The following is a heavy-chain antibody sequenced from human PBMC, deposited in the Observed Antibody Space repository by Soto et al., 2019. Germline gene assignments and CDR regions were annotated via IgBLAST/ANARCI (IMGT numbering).Heavy chain of an antibody. D-gene: IGHD2-8*01. CDR1: GFTFSNAW. Sequence: EVQLVESGGGLVKPGGSLRLSCAASGFTFSNAWMSWVRQAPGKGLEWVGRIKSKTDGGTTDYAAPVKGRFTISRDDSKNTLHLQMNSLKTEDTAVYYCTTDRCTNGVCYSYDYWGQGTLVTVSS. V-gene: IGHV3-15*01. CDR2: IKSKTDGGTT. CDR3: TTDRCTNGVCYSYDY. J-gene: IGHJ4*02.